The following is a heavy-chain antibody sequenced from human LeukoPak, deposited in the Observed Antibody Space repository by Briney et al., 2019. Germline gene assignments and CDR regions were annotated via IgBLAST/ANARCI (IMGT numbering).Heavy chain of an antibody. CDR3: ILGGKLDY. V-gene: IGHV4-39*01. CDR2: IYHTGGT. CDR1: GGSISSSNYY. D-gene: IGHD3-10*01. J-gene: IGHJ4*02. Sequence: PSETLSLTCTVSGGSISSSNYYRGWIRQPPGKGLEWIGGIYHTGGTHYNPSLKSRVTISVDTPKNQLSLRLSSVTAADTALYYCILGGKLDYWGQGILVTVSS.